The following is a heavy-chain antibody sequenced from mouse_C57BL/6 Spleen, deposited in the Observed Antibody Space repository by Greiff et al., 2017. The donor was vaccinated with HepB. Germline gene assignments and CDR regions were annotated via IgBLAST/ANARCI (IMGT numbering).Heavy chain of an antibody. J-gene: IGHJ1*03. CDR3: ARAVVATRYFDV. D-gene: IGHD1-1*01. Sequence: QVQLQQPGAELVRPGSSVKLSCKASGYTFTSYWMDWVKQRPGQGLEWIGNIYPSDSETHYNQKFKDKATLTVDKSSSTAYMQLSSLTSEDSAVYYCARAVVATRYFDVWGTGTTVTVSS. CDR2: IYPSDSET. V-gene: IGHV1-61*01. CDR1: GYTFTSYW.